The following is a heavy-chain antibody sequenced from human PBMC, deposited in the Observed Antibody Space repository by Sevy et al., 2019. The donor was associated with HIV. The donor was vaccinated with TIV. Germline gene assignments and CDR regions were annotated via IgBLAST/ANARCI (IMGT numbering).Heavy chain of an antibody. J-gene: IGHJ6*02. Sequence: ASVKVSCKASGGTFSSYAISWVRQAPGQGLEWVGGIIPIFGTANYAQKFQGRVTITADESTSTAYMELSSLRSEDTAVYYCARGLSYSKDYYYYYGMDVWGQGTTVTVSS. CDR3: ARGLSYSKDYYYYYGMDV. CDR2: IIPIFGTA. V-gene: IGHV1-69*13. D-gene: IGHD4-4*01. CDR1: GGTFSSYA.